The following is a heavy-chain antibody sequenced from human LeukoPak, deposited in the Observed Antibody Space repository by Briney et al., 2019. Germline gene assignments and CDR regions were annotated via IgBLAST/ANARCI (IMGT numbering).Heavy chain of an antibody. D-gene: IGHD6-13*01. Sequence: PGGSLRLSCAASGFTFSSYSMNWVRQAPGKGLEWDSSISGSSSYIYYADSVKGRFTISRDNAKNSLYLQMNSLRAEDTAAYYCARGAGIAAAGTGYYIDYWGQGTLVTVSS. CDR3: ARGAGIAAAGTGYYIDY. J-gene: IGHJ4*02. V-gene: IGHV3-21*01. CDR2: ISGSSSYI. CDR1: GFTFSSYS.